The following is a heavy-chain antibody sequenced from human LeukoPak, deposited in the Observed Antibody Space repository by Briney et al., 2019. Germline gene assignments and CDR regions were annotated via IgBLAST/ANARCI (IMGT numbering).Heavy chain of an antibody. CDR3: ARAYGNSGYYQLPIDY. Sequence: GGSLRLSCAASGFTFSSYWMHWVRQAPGKGLVWVSRINSDGSSTSYADSVKGRFTISRDNAKNTLYLQMNSLRAEDTAVYYCARAYGNSGYYQLPIDYWGQGILVTVSS. CDR1: GFTFSSYW. D-gene: IGHD3-22*01. CDR2: INSDGSST. J-gene: IGHJ4*02. V-gene: IGHV3-74*01.